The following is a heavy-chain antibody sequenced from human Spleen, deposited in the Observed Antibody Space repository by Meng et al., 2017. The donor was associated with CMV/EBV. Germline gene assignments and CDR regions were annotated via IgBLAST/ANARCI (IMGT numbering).Heavy chain of an antibody. V-gene: IGHV1-2*02. Sequence: ASVKVSCKASGYTFTACHMHWVRQAPGHGLEWMGWINPNSGGTNYAQKFQDRVTMTRDTSISTAYMELSRLRSDDTAVYYCARPVTTSFFDPWGQGTLVTVSS. CDR3: ARPVTTSFFDP. D-gene: IGHD4-11*01. CDR2: INPNSGGT. CDR1: GYTFTACH. J-gene: IGHJ5*02.